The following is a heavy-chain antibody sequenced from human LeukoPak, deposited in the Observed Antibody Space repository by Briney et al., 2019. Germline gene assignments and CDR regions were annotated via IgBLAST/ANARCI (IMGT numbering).Heavy chain of an antibody. D-gene: IGHD6-13*01. CDR1: GYTFTRYG. CDR3: ARHVRPIGSSWDQFKFEY. CDR2: INAYNGNT. V-gene: IGHV1-18*01. Sequence: ASVKVSCKASGYTFTRYGISWVRQAPGQGLEWMGWINAYNGNTNYAQKLQGRVTMTTDTSTSTTYMELRSLRSDDTAVYYCARHVRPIGSSWDQFKFEYWGQGTLVTVSS. J-gene: IGHJ4*02.